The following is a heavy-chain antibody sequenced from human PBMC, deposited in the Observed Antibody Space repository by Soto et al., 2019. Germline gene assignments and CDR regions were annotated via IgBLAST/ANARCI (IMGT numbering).Heavy chain of an antibody. CDR2: INPSGGST. V-gene: IGHV1-46*01. J-gene: IGHJ6*02. CDR3: ARGNSIAARPGYYGMDV. CDR1: GYTFTSYY. D-gene: IGHD6-6*01. Sequence: VASVKVSCKASGYTFTSYYMHWVRQAPGQGLEWMGIINPSGGSTSYAQKFQGRVTMTRDTSTSTVYMELSSLRSEDTAVYYCARGNSIAARPGYYGMDVWGQGTTVTVSS.